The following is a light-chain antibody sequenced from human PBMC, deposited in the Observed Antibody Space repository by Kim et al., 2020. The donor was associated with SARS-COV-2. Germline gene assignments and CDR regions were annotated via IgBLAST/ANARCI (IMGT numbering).Light chain of an antibody. CDR3: SSYTTSTSVV. J-gene: IGLJ2*01. CDR1: SSDVGGYTY. CDR2: GVS. Sequence: QSALTQPASVSGSPGQSITISCTGTSSDVGGYTYVSWYQQPPGKAPKLMIYGVSNRPSGVPNRFSGSKSGNTASLTISGLQAEDEADYYCSSYTTSTSVVFGGGTQLTVL. V-gene: IGLV2-14*03.